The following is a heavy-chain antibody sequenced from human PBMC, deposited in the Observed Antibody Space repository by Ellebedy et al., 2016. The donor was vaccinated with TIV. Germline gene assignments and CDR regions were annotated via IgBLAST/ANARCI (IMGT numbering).Heavy chain of an antibody. Sequence: GGSLRLSCAASGFTFSSYTMNWVCQAPGQGLEWVSSISSTTSDTHYADSVKVRFTISRDNAKNSLFLQMNSLRAEDTAVYYCTRDASGRYYFDNWGQGTLVTVSS. CDR1: GFTFSSYT. D-gene: IGHD6-19*01. CDR2: ISSTTSDT. CDR3: TRDASGRYYFDN. J-gene: IGHJ4*02. V-gene: IGHV3-21*01.